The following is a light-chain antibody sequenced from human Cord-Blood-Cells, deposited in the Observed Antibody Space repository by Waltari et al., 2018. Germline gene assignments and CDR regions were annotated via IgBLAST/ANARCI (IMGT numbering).Light chain of an antibody. CDR3: QQSYSTLPYT. CDR1: QSISSY. CDR2: AAS. Sequence: DIQMTQSPSSLSASVGDRVTITCRARQSISSYLNWYQQKPGKAPKLLIYAASSLQSGVPSRCSGSGSETDVTLTISSLQPEDFATYYCQQSYSTLPYTFGQGTKLEIK. J-gene: IGKJ2*01. V-gene: IGKV1-39*01.